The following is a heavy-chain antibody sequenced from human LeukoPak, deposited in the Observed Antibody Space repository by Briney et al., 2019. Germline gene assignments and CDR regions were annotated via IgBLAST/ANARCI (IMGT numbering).Heavy chain of an antibody. CDR2: FDPEDGET. V-gene: IGHV1-24*01. J-gene: IGHJ4*02. D-gene: IGHD3-22*01. CDR3: ATGYYDSSGYYLFDY. CDR1: GYTLTELS. Sequence: GASVKVSCKVSGYTLTELSMHWVRQAPGKGLEWMGGFDPEDGETIYAQKFQGRVTMTEDTSTDTAYMELSSLRSEDTAVYYCATGYYDSSGYYLFDYWGQGTLVTVSS.